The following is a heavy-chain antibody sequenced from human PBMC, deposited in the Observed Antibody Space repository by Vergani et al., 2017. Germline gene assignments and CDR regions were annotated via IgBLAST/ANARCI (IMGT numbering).Heavy chain of an antibody. CDR2: IYNSVNG. J-gene: IGHJ2*01. D-gene: IGHD3-16*01. CDR1: GDSIISTSYY. Sequence: QMQLQESGPGLVKASETLSLTCTVSGDSIISTSYYWGWIRQPPGKGPEWIGSIYNSVNGDSSSSLKSRVTISADTSKNQFSLRLTSVTAADTAVYYCASGKYYANSTSHFRGRYFDVWGRGTLVTVPS. V-gene: IGHV4-39*01. CDR3: ASGKYYANSTSHFRGRYFDV.